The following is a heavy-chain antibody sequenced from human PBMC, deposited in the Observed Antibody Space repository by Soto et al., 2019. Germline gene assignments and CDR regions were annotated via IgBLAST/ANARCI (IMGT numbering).Heavy chain of an antibody. V-gene: IGHV4-59*01. Sequence: SETLSLTCTVSGGSISSYYWSWIRQPPGKGLEWIGYIYDSGSTNYNPSLKSRVSISADTSKNQFSLKLSSVTAADTDVYYCAREIKPAQYYYYAMDVWGPGTSVTVSS. CDR1: GGSISSYY. CDR2: IYDSGST. CDR3: AREIKPAQYYYYAMDV. J-gene: IGHJ6*02.